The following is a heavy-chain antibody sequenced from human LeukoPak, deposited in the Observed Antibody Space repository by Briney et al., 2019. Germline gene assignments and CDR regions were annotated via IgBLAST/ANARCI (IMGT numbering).Heavy chain of an antibody. CDR2: IYSGGST. CDR3: AKSITMIVVVSCFDY. J-gene: IGHJ4*02. D-gene: IGHD3-22*01. V-gene: IGHV3-53*01. Sequence: GGSLRLSCAASGFTVSSNYMSWVRQAPGRGLEWVSVIYSGGSTYYADSVKGRFTISRDNSKNTLYLQMNSLRAEDTAVYYCAKSITMIVVVSCFDYWGQGTLVTVSS. CDR1: GFTVSSNY.